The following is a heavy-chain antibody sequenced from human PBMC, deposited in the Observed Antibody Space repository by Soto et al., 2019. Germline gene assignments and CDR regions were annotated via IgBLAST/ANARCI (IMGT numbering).Heavy chain of an antibody. CDR2: ISGGGGNT. CDR1: GFTFSNYA. V-gene: IGHV3-23*01. CDR3: AKKDGTDGYYDAFDI. D-gene: IGHD3-22*01. Sequence: EVQLLESGGGLVQSGGSLRLSCTASGFTFSNYAMSWVRQAPGKGLEWVSSISGGGGNTYYADSVKGRFTISRDNSNNTVFLPMNSLRVEDTALYYCAKKDGTDGYYDAFDIWGRGTMVTVSS. J-gene: IGHJ3*02.